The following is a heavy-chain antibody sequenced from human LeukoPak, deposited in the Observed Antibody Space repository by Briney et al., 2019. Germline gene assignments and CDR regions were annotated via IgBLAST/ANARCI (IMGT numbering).Heavy chain of an antibody. CDR1: GYTFTSYS. CDR3: AKDRWRDGSSSFDN. J-gene: IGHJ4*02. CDR2: ISTYNGNT. Sequence: ASVKVSCKASGYTFTSYSLNWVRQGPGQGLEWMGWISTYNGNTNSAEKLQGRVTMTTDTSTSTAYMELRNLRSDDTAVYYCAKDRWRDGSSSFDNWGQGTLVTVSS. D-gene: IGHD6-6*01. V-gene: IGHV1-18*01.